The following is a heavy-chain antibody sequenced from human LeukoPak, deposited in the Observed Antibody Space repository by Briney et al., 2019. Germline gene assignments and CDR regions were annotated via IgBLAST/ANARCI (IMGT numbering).Heavy chain of an antibody. V-gene: IGHV4-59*01. D-gene: IGHD3-10*01. Sequence: PSETLSLTCTVSGGSISSYYWSWIRQPPGKGLEWIGYIYYSGSTNYNPSFKSRVTISVDTSKNQFSLKLSSVTAADTAVYYCARAPTDYYGSGDYYFDYWGQGTLVTVSS. J-gene: IGHJ4*02. CDR2: IYYSGST. CDR1: GGSISSYY. CDR3: ARAPTDYYGSGDYYFDY.